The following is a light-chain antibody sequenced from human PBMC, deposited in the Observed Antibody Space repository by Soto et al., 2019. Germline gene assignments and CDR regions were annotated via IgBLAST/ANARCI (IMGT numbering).Light chain of an antibody. CDR1: QTVSSTY. Sequence: ENVLTQSPGTLSLSPGERATLSCRASQTVSSTYLAWYQQKPGQAPRLLIYGASSRATGIPDRFSGTVSGTDFTLTISRLEPEDVAVYYCQQYGSSPITFGQGTRLEIK. V-gene: IGKV3-20*01. CDR3: QQYGSSPIT. J-gene: IGKJ5*01. CDR2: GAS.